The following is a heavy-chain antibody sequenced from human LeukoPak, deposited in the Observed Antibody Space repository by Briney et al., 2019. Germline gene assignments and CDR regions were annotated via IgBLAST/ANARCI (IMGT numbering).Heavy chain of an antibody. D-gene: IGHD3-22*01. V-gene: IGHV3-74*01. CDR1: GFTFSSYW. J-gene: IGHJ4*02. CDR2: INTDGSTT. CDR3: ARESYYDSSGFDY. Sequence: GGPLRLSCAASGFTFSSYWLHWVRQAPGKGLVWVSRINTDGSTTDYADSVKGRFTISRDNAKNTLYLQVNSLGAEDTAVYYCARESYYDSSGFDYWGQGTLVTVSS.